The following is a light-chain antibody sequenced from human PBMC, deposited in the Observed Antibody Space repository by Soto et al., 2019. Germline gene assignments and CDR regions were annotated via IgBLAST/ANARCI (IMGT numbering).Light chain of an antibody. CDR2: DAS. V-gene: IGKV3-11*01. J-gene: IGKJ5*01. CDR1: QSVSSY. Sequence: EIVLTRSPATLSLSPGERATLSCRASQSVSSYLAWYQQKPGQAPRLLIYDASNRATGIPARFSGSGSGTEFTLTISSLQSEDFAVYYCQQYNNWPPITFGQGTRLEIK. CDR3: QQYNNWPPIT.